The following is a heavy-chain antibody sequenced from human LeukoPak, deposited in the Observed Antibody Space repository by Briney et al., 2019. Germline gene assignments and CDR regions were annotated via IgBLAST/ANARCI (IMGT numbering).Heavy chain of an antibody. CDR2: INPNSGGT. V-gene: IGHV1-2*06. CDR1: GYTFIAYH. J-gene: IGHJ6*02. CDR3: ASQTVHAYYYYGMDV. Sequence: ASVKVSCKASGYTFIAYHMHWVRQAPGQGLEWMGRINPNSGGTNYAQKFQGRVTMTRDTSISTAYMELSGLRSDDTAVYYCASQTVHAYYYYGMDVWGQGTTVTVSS. D-gene: IGHD1-1*01.